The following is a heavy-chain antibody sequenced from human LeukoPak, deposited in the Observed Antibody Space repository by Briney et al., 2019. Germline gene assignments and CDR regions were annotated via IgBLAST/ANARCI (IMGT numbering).Heavy chain of an antibody. J-gene: IGHJ4*02. CDR2: IWSDGSNQ. CDR3: ARTYNIRYFDS. Sequence: GRSLGLSCAASGFSFSNYGMHWVRQAPGKGLEWVAVIWSDGSNQYYTDSVKGRFTISRDNSKNTLYLQMNSLRAGDTAVYYCARTYNIRYFDSWGQGTLVTVSS. D-gene: IGHD3-9*01. CDR1: GFSFSNYG. V-gene: IGHV3-33*01.